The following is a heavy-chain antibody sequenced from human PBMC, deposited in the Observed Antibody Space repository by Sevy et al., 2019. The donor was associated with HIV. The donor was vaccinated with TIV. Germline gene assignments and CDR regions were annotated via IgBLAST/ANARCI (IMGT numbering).Heavy chain of an antibody. CDR3: VRLRAFLLFGELPRYRFDS. J-gene: IGHJ4*02. D-gene: IGHD3-10*01. Sequence: GGSLRLSCVASGFTLSSYWMSWVRQVPGQGLEWVADIKQDGSDKHYLDSVKGRFTMSRDNAKKSLYLQMNNLRVEDTALYYCVRLRAFLLFGELPRYRFDSWGQGTLLTVSS. V-gene: IGHV3-7*01. CDR2: IKQDGSDK. CDR1: GFTLSSYW.